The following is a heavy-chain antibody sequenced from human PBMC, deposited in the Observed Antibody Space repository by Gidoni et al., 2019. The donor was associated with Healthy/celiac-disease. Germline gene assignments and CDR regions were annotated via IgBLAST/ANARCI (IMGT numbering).Heavy chain of an antibody. J-gene: IGHJ4*02. Sequence: QVQLQQWGAGLLKPSETLSLTCAVYGGSFSGYYWSWIRHPPGKGLEWIGEINHSGSPNYNPSLKSRVTISVDTSKNQFSLKLSSVTAADTAVYYCASRAREMATAIDYWGQGTLVTVSS. D-gene: IGHD5-18*01. CDR1: GGSFSGYY. CDR3: ASRAREMATAIDY. CDR2: INHSGSP. V-gene: IGHV4-34*01.